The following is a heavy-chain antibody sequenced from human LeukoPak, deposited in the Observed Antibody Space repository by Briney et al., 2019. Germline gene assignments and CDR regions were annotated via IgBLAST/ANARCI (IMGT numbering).Heavy chain of an antibody. D-gene: IGHD2-8*01. CDR1: GYSFTSYW. CDR3: ARRGVYCTNGVCSDRYYFDY. J-gene: IGHJ4*02. V-gene: IGHV5-51*01. Sequence: GESLKISCKGSGYSFTSYWIGWVRQMPGKGLEWMGTIYPGDSDTRSSPSFQGQVTISADKSISTAYQQWSSLKASDTAMYYCARRGVYCTNGVCSDRYYFDYWGQGTLVTVSS. CDR2: IYPGDSDT.